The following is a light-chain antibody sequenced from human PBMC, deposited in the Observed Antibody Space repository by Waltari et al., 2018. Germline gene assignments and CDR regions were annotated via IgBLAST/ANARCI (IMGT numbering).Light chain of an antibody. CDR1: QNIDNN. CDR2: GKS. V-gene: IGKV3-15*01. Sequence: EVVMTQSPAALSVSPGERGTLSCKASQNIDNNLAWYQQKPGQSPRLHIYGKSTRATVVPARFNGSESGTEFTLTISRLQSEDRAVFYCQQYNRWPPLTFGGGTKVEIQ. CDR3: QQYNRWPPLT. J-gene: IGKJ4*01.